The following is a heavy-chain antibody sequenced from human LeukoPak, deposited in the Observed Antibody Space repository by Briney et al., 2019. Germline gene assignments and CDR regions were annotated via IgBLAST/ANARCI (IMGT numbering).Heavy chain of an antibody. CDR2: IYPGDSDT. V-gene: IGHV5-51*01. D-gene: IGHD6-13*01. J-gene: IGHJ3*02. Sequence: GESLKISCKGSGYSFTSYWIGWVRQIPGKGLELMGIIYPGDSDTRYSPSFQGQVTISADKSISTAYLQWSSLKASDTAMYYCARYPGAGSSWYSDAFDIWGQGTMVTVSS. CDR1: GYSFTSYW. CDR3: ARYPGAGSSWYSDAFDI.